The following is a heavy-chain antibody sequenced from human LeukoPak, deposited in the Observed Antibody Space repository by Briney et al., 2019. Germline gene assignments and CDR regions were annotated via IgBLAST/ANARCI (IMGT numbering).Heavy chain of an antibody. V-gene: IGHV4-61*02. CDR1: GGSLCSGSYY. CDR2: IYTSGST. Sequence: SETLSLTCTVSGGSLCSGSYYWSWIRQPAGKGLECIGRIYTSGSTEYNPSLKSRVSMSLDTSKNQLSLKLSSVTAADTAVYYCARGGGATTHFDYWGQGTLVTVSS. D-gene: IGHD1-26*01. CDR3: ARGGGATTHFDY. J-gene: IGHJ4*02.